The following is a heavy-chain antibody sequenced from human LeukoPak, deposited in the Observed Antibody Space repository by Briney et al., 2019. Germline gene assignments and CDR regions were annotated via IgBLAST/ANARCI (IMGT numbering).Heavy chain of an antibody. J-gene: IGHJ4*02. D-gene: IGHD1-26*01. V-gene: IGHV3-30*02. CDR3: ARDRMGAILYFDY. CDR1: GFIFSSYG. CDR2: IRYDGRNK. Sequence: GGSLRLSCGASGFIFSSYGMHWVRQAPGKGLEWVAFIRYDGRNKYYAESVKGRFTISRDNSKNTLYLQMNSLRAADTAVYYCARDRMGAILYFDYWGQGTLVTVSS.